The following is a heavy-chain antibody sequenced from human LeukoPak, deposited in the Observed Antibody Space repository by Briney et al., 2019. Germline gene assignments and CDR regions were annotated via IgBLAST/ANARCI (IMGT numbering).Heavy chain of an antibody. CDR1: GGSFSGYY. CDR2: INHSGST. CDR3: ARVYDSSGYFSPYFDY. D-gene: IGHD3-22*01. J-gene: IGHJ4*02. Sequence: SETLSLSCAVYGGSFSGYYWSWIRQPAGKGLEWIGEINHSGSTNYNPSLKSRVTISVDTSKNQFSLKLSSVTAADTAVYYCARVYDSSGYFSPYFDYWGQGTLVTVSS. V-gene: IGHV4-34*01.